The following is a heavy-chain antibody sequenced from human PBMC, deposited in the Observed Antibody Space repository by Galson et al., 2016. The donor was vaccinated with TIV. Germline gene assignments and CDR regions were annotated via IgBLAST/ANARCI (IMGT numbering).Heavy chain of an antibody. V-gene: IGHV4-59*08. CDR1: GGSISADY. CDR3: ARHWDT. Sequence: LSLTCAVSGGSISADYWSWIRQPPGGRLEWIAYVYNGDITNYNPSLKSRLTMSADTSKNHFSLRLTSVTAADTAVYYCARHWDTWGQGTLVTVSS. CDR2: VYNGDIT. J-gene: IGHJ5*02.